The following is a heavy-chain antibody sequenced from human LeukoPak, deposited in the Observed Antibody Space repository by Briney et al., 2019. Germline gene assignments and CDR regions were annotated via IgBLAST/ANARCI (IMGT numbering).Heavy chain of an antibody. D-gene: IGHD2-8*01. J-gene: IGHJ3*02. Sequence: GGSLRLSYAASGFTFTSYAMSWVRQAPGKGLEWVPAISGSGGSTYYADPVKGRFTISRDNSKNTLYLQMNSLRAEDTAVYYCAKTLGYCTNGVCPIGAFDIWGQGTMVTVSS. CDR3: AKTLGYCTNGVCPIGAFDI. V-gene: IGHV3-23*01. CDR2: ISGSGGST. CDR1: GFTFTSYA.